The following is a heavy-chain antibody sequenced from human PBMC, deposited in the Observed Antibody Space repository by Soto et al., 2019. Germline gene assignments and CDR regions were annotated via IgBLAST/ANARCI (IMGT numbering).Heavy chain of an antibody. CDR3: AKGRGSSWNADY. D-gene: IGHD6-13*01. Sequence: EVQLLESGGGWVQPGGSVRLPCVACGFTFRIYAMWWVRRAPGKGLEWVSAISGSGNTSYFADSVRGRFTISRDNSKDTLYLQLNNLRVDDTAEYFCAKGRGSSWNADYWGQGTLVTVAS. CDR1: GFTFRIYA. J-gene: IGHJ4*02. CDR2: ISGSGNTS. V-gene: IGHV3-23*01.